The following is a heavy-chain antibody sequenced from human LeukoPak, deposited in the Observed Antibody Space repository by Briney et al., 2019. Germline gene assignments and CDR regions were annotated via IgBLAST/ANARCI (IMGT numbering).Heavy chain of an antibody. J-gene: IGHJ4*02. CDR3: AKDPFSHSSGWYGVDY. Sequence: GGSLRLSCAASGFTFSSYAMSWVRQAPGKGLEWVSTISNSGGSTDYADSVKGGFTISRDNSKNTLYLQMNSLRAEDTAVYYCAKDPFSHSSGWYGVDYWGQGTLVTVSS. CDR1: GFTFSSYA. CDR2: ISNSGGST. V-gene: IGHV3-23*01. D-gene: IGHD6-19*01.